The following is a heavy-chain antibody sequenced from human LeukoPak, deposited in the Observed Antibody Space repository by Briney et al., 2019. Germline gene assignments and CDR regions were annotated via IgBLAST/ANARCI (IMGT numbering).Heavy chain of an antibody. Sequence: PSETLSLTCTVSGASIRNYYWSWIRQPAGKGLEWIGRIEPSGSTNYNPSLKSRVTISVDTSKNQFSLKLSSVTAADTAVYYCARRRARYDILTGYYNPRLHPTFDYWGQGTLVTVSS. CDR2: IEPSGST. CDR1: GASIRNYY. D-gene: IGHD3-9*01. V-gene: IGHV4-4*07. CDR3: ARRRARYDILTGYYNPRLHPTFDY. J-gene: IGHJ4*02.